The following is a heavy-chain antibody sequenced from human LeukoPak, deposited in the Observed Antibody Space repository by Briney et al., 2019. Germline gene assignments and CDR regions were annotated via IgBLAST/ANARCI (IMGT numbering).Heavy chain of an antibody. Sequence: PGGSLRLSCAASGFTFSSYAMSWVRQAPGKGLHWVSGISGSGGSTYYADSVKGRFTISRDNSMNTLFLQMNSLRAEDTAVYYCAKAEKKGSSRPFNYWGQGSLLTVSS. D-gene: IGHD6-19*01. J-gene: IGHJ4*02. CDR3: AKAEKKGSSRPFNY. CDR2: ISGSGGST. CDR1: GFTFSSYA. V-gene: IGHV3-23*01.